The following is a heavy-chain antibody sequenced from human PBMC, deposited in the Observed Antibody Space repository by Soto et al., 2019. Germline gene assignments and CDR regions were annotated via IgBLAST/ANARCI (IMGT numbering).Heavy chain of an antibody. D-gene: IGHD2-15*01. CDR1: GFIFSNYA. J-gene: IGHJ5*01. CDR3: AKAYCRGGDCRGLDNWFDS. Sequence: QVQLVESGGGVVQPGRSLKLSCAASGFIFSNYAMHWVRQAPGKGLEWVAIIGYDGSNERYTDTVKGRFTISRDNSKNPLHLQMNSLRAEDTAVYSCAKAYCRGGDCRGLDNWFDSWGQGTLVTVSS. V-gene: IGHV3-33*06. CDR2: IGYDGSNE.